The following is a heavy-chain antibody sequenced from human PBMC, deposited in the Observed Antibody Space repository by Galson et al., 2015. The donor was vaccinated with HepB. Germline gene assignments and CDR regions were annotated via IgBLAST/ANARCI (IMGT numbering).Heavy chain of an antibody. D-gene: IGHD3-22*01. V-gene: IGHV1-3*01. CDR3: ARIYDSSGYYYSAYYYGMDV. Sequence: SVKVSCKASGYTFTSYAMHWVRQAPGQRLEWMGWINAGNGNTKYSQKFQGRVTITRDTSASTAYMELSSLRSEDSAVYYCARIYDSSGYYYSAYYYGMDVWGQGTTVTVSS. CDR2: INAGNGNT. CDR1: GYTFTSYA. J-gene: IGHJ6*02.